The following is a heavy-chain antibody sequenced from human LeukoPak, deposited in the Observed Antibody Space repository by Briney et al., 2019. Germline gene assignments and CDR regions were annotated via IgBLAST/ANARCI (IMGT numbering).Heavy chain of an antibody. V-gene: IGHV3-33*01. Sequence: GGSLRLSCAASGFTFSSYGMHWVRQAPGKGLEWVAVIWHDGRNKYYADSVKGRFTISRDYSKNTLYLQVNSLRAEDTAMYYCARDRGSNDPIDYWGQGTLVTVSS. J-gene: IGHJ4*02. CDR3: ARDRGSNDPIDY. D-gene: IGHD2-15*01. CDR2: IWHDGRNK. CDR1: GFTFSSYG.